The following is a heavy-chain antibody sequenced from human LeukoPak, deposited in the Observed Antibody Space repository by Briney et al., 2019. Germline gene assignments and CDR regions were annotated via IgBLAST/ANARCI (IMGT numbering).Heavy chain of an antibody. V-gene: IGHV4-59*01. CDR2: IYYSGST. CDR3: ARGPVAAAGQFDY. D-gene: IGHD6-13*01. J-gene: IGHJ4*02. Sequence: SETLSLTCTVSGGSISSYYWSWIRQPPGKGLEWIGYIYYSGSTNYNPSLKSQVTISVDTSKNQFSLKLSSVTAADTAVYYCARGPVAAAGQFDYWGQGTLVTVSS. CDR1: GGSISSYY.